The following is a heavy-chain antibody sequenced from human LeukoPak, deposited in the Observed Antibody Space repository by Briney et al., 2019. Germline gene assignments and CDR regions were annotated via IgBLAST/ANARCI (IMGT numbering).Heavy chain of an antibody. CDR3: ARDLDYYGSGSFFNI. CDR2: INPNSGGT. J-gene: IGHJ3*02. D-gene: IGHD3-10*01. V-gene: IGHV1-2*02. Sequence: ASVKVSCKASGYTFTSYYMHWVRQAPGQGLEWMGWINPNSGGTNYAQKFQGRATMTRDTSITTAYMELSRLRSDDTAVYYCARDLDYYGSGSFFNIWGQGTMVTVSS. CDR1: GYTFTSYY.